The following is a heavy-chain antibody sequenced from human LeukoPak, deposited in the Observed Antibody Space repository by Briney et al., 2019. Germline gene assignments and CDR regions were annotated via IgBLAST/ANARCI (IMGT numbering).Heavy chain of an antibody. Sequence: GASVKVSCKASGYTFTSYYMHWVRQAPGQGLEWMGIINPSGGSTSYAQKFQGRVTMTRDTSTSTVYMELSSLRSEDTAVYYCATIVGATEPDYWGQGTLVTVSS. CDR3: ATIVGATEPDY. V-gene: IGHV1-46*01. J-gene: IGHJ4*02. CDR1: GYTFTSYY. D-gene: IGHD1-26*01. CDR2: INPSGGST.